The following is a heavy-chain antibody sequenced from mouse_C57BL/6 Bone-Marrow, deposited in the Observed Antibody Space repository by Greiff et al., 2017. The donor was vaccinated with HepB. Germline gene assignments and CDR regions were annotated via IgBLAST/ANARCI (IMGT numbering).Heavy chain of an antibody. CDR2: ISYDGSN. V-gene: IGHV3-6*01. J-gene: IGHJ3*01. CDR3: ASCHYYYGSPSFAY. CDR1: GYSITSGYY. Sequence: EVQLQESGPGLVKPSQSLSLTCSVTGYSITSGYYWNWIRQFPGNKLEWMGYISYDGSNNYNPSLKNRISITRYTSKNQFFLKLNSVTTEDTATYYCASCHYYYGSPSFAYWGQGTLVTVSA. D-gene: IGHD1-1*01.